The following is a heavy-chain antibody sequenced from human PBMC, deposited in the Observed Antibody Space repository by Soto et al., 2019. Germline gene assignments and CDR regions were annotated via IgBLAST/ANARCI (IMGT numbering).Heavy chain of an antibody. J-gene: IGHJ6*03. CDR2: ISGSGGST. D-gene: IGHD3-3*01. CDR1: GFTFSSYA. Sequence: GGSLRLSCAASGFTFSSYAMSWVRQAPGKGLEWVSAISGSGGSTYYADSVKGRFTISRDNSKNTLYLQMNSLRAEDTAVYYWAKDAVKFFGVVMVYYYYYMAVWGKGTRFTFPS. V-gene: IGHV3-23*01. CDR3: AKDAVKFFGVVMVYYYYYMAV.